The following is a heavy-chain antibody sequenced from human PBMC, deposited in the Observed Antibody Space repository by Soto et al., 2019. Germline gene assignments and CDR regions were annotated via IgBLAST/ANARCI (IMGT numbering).Heavy chain of an antibody. Sequence: GESLKISCKGSGYSFTSYWIGWVRQMPGKGLEWMGIIYPGDSDTRYSPSFQGQVTISADKSISTAYLKLSSVTAADTAVYYCARHEGLDSEEDYYYGMDVWGQGTTVTVYS. J-gene: IGHJ6*02. CDR2: IYPGDSDT. CDR1: GYSFTSYW. CDR3: ARHEGLDSEEDYYYGMDV. V-gene: IGHV5-51*01. D-gene: IGHD3-3*01.